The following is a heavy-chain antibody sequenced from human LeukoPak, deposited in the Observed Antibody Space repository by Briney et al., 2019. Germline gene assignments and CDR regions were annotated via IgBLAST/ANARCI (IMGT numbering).Heavy chain of an antibody. CDR3: TTAAYDYVWGSYRLIDY. J-gene: IGHJ4*02. Sequence: GGSLRLSCVASGFTFSNAWMSWVRQAPGKGVEWVGRSKSKTDGGTTDYAAPVKGRFTISRDDSKNMLYLQVNSLKTEDTAVYYCTTAAYDYVWGSYRLIDYWGQGTLVTVSS. CDR1: GFTFSNAW. CDR2: SKSKTDGGTT. V-gene: IGHV3-15*01. D-gene: IGHD3-16*02.